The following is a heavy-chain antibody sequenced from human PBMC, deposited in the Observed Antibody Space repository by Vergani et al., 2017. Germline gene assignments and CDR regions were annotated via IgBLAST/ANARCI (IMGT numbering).Heavy chain of an antibody. J-gene: IGHJ4*02. CDR1: GYTFTSYA. V-gene: IGHV1-3*01. Sequence: QVQLVQSGAEVKKPGASVKVSCKASGYTFTSYAMHWVRQAPGQRLEWMGWSNAVNGNTKYSQKLQGRCTITRDTSASTAYMDLSSLRSEDTAVYYCAREFAKWELPTLDWGQGTLVTVSS. CDR3: AREFAKWELPTLD. CDR2: SNAVNGNT. D-gene: IGHD1-26*01.